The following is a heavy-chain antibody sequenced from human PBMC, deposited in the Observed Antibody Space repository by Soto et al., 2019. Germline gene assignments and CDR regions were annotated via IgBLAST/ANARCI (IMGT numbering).Heavy chain of an antibody. V-gene: IGHV3-23*01. CDR1: GFSYSNYP. D-gene: IGHD3-3*01. Sequence: GGSLRLSCTASGFSYSNYPMSWVRQAPGKGLEWVSAISATGGSTYYADSVKGRFTISRDNSKSTLYLQMNSLRAEDTAVYYCAKDLRIDVWSGYLYYYYYMDVWGKGTTVTVSS. J-gene: IGHJ6*03. CDR2: ISATGGST. CDR3: AKDLRIDVWSGYLYYYYYMDV.